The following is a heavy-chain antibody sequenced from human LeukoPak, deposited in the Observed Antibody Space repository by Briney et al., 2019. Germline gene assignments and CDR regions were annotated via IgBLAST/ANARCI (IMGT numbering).Heavy chain of an antibody. CDR2: IILIFGTA. J-gene: IGHJ1*01. CDR3: ARDSSEFRSLIPH. V-gene: IGHV1-69*13. D-gene: IGHD2-21*01. Sequence: GASVKVSCKASGGTFSSYAISWVRQAPGQGLEWMGGIILIFGTANYAQKFQGRVTITADASTSTAYMELSSLRSEDTAVYYCARDSSEFRSLIPHWGQGTLVTVSS. CDR1: GGTFSSYA.